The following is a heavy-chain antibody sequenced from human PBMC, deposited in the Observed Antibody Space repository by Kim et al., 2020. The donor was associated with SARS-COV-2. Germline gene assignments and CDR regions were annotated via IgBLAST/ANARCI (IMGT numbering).Heavy chain of an antibody. CDR3: ARSSLLSGSYFRHYFDY. V-gene: IGHV3-21*01. CDR2: ISSSSSYI. Sequence: GGSLRLSCAASGFTFSSYSMNWVRQAPGKGLEWVSSISSSSSYIYYADSVKGRFTISRDNAKNSLYLQMNSLRAEDTAVYYCARSSLLSGSYFRHYFDYWGQGTLVTVSS. CDR1: GFTFSSYS. J-gene: IGHJ4*02. D-gene: IGHD1-26*01.